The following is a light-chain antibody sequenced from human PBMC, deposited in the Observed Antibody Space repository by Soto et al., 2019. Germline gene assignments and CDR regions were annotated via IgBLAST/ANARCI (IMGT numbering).Light chain of an antibody. CDR1: SSNIGSNY. V-gene: IGLV1-47*01. CDR2: RNN. J-gene: IGLJ2*01. CDR3: AAWDDSLSGPV. Sequence: QAVVTQPPSASGTPGQRVTISCSGSSSNIGSNYVYWYQQLPGTAPKLLIYRNNQRPSGVPDRFSGSKSGTSASLAISGLRSDDEADYYCAAWDDSLSGPVFGGGTKVTVL.